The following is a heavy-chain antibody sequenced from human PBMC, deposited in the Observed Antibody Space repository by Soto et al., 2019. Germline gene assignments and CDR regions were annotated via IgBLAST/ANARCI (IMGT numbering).Heavy chain of an antibody. Sequence: GESLKISCKGSGYSFTSYWTGWVRQMPGKGLEWMGIIYPGDSDTRYSPSFQGQVTISADKSISTAYLQWSSLKASDTAMYYCARHYCSSTSCYPVYYYYYYGMDVWGQGTTVTVSS. CDR1: GYSFTSYW. CDR3: ARHYCSSTSCYPVYYYYYYGMDV. V-gene: IGHV5-51*01. CDR2: IYPGDSDT. D-gene: IGHD2-2*01. J-gene: IGHJ6*02.